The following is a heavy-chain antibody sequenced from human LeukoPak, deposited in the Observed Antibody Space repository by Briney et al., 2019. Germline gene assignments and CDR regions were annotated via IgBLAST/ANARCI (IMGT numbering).Heavy chain of an antibody. J-gene: IGHJ4*02. CDR3: AKDFSRYCSGGSCYSVSYFDY. Sequence: GGSLRLSCEAYGFTFSSYGMSWVRQAPGKGLEWVAVISYDGSNKYYADSVKGRFTISRDNSKNTLYLQMNSLRAEDTAVYYCAKDFSRYCSGGSCYSVSYFDYWGQGILVTVSS. CDR1: GFTFSSYG. V-gene: IGHV3-30*18. CDR2: ISYDGSNK. D-gene: IGHD2-15*01.